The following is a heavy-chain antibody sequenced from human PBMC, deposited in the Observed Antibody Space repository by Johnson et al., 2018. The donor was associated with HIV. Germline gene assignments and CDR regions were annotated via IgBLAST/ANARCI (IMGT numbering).Heavy chain of an antibody. D-gene: IGHD3-3*02. V-gene: IGHV3-74*01. CDR3: AIELSHDAFDI. CDR2: VNSDGSSL. Sequence: EVQLVESGGGVIQPGRSLRLSCAASGFSFSTYAMHWVRQAPGKGLVWVSRVNSDGSSLSYADSVKGRFTISRDNAKNTLYLQMNSLRAEDTAAYYCAIELSHDAFDIWGQGTMVTVSS. J-gene: IGHJ3*02. CDR1: GFSFSTYA.